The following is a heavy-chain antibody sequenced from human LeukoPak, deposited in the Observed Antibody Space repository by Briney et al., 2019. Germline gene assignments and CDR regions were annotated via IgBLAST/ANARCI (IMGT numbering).Heavy chain of an antibody. J-gene: IGHJ4*02. D-gene: IGHD2-2*01. CDR3: ARTHCSSTSCFYFDY. Sequence: DPSETLSLTCAVSGDSISSSNWWSWVRQPPGKGLEWIGEIYHSGSTNYNPSLKSRVTISVDKSKNQFSLKVSPVTAADTAVYYCARTHCSSTSCFYFDYWGQGALVTVSS. CDR1: GDSISSSNW. CDR2: IYHSGST. V-gene: IGHV4-4*02.